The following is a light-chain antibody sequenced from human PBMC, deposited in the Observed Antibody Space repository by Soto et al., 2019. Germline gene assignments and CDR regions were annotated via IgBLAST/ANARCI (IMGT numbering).Light chain of an antibody. CDR1: QSVLYSSNNKNY. V-gene: IGKV4-1*01. Sequence: DIVMTQSPDSLAVSLGERATINCKSSQSVLYSSNNKNYLAWYQQKPGQPPKLLIYCASTRESGVPDRFSGSGSATDFTLTISSLQAEDLAVYYCQQYYSPPLSFGGGTKVEIK. CDR2: CAS. CDR3: QQYYSPPLS. J-gene: IGKJ4*01.